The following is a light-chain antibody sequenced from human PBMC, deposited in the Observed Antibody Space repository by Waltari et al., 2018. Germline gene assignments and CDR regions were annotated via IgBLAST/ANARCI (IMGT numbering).Light chain of an antibody. J-gene: IGLJ2*01. Sequence: QSVLTQPPSASGAPGQRVTIPCTGSSSNIGAGSDVHWYQQLPGTAPKLLIYGNSNRPSGVPDRFSGSKSGTSASLAITGLQAEDEADYYCQSYDSSLSEGVFGGGTKLTVL. V-gene: IGLV1-40*01. CDR1: SSNIGAGSD. CDR3: QSYDSSLSEGV. CDR2: GNS.